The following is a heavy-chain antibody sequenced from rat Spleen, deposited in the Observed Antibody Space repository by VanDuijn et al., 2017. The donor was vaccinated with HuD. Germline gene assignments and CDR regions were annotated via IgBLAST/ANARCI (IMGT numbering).Heavy chain of an antibody. CDR3: ATQDVYLGLWDYVMDA. Sequence: EVQLVESGGGLVQPGRSLKLSCAASGFTFSDYNMAWVRQAPKKGLEWVATLIYDGGRTYYRDSVKGRFTISRDNAKSTLYLQMDSLRSEDTATYYCATQDVYLGLWDYVMDAWGQGASVTVSS. CDR2: LIYDGGRT. J-gene: IGHJ4*01. V-gene: IGHV5S10*01. CDR1: GFTFSDYN. D-gene: IGHD1-6*01.